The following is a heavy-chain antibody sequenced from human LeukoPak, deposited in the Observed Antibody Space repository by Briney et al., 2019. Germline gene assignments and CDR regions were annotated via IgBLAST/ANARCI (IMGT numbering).Heavy chain of an antibody. Sequence: SETLPLTCAVYGGSFSGYYWSWIRQPPGKGLEWIGEINLSGSTNYNPSLKSRVTISVDTSKNQFSLKLSSVTTADTAVYYCARHSGYYYGSGSPFRYYYYMDVWGKGTTVTISS. CDR1: GGSFSGYY. J-gene: IGHJ6*03. D-gene: IGHD3-10*01. CDR3: ARHSGYYYGSGSPFRYYYYMDV. CDR2: INLSGST. V-gene: IGHV4-34*01.